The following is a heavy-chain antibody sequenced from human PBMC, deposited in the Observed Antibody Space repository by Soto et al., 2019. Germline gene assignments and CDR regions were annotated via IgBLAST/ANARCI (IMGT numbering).Heavy chain of an antibody. J-gene: IGHJ4*02. Sequence: QVQLVQSGAEVKKPGASVKVSCKASGYTFTSYGISWVRQAPGQGLEWMGWISAYNGNTNYAQKLQGRVTMTTDTATSKAYREGRSLRSDDTAVYYCARDDDSSGYPPLRYWGQGTLVTVSS. CDR3: ARDDDSSGYPPLRY. D-gene: IGHD3-22*01. CDR2: ISAYNGNT. V-gene: IGHV1-18*01. CDR1: GYTFTSYG.